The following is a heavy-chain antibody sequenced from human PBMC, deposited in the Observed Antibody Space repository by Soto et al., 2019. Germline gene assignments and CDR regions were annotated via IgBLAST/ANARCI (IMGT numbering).Heavy chain of an antibody. V-gene: IGHV4-39*01. J-gene: IGHJ6*03. CDR3: ARPVNYYYYYMDV. CDR2: INYSGST. CDR1: GGSISSSTSY. Sequence: QLQLQESGPGLVKPSETLSLTCTVSGGSISSSTSYWGWIRQPQGKGLEWIGSINYSGSTYYSPSLTSRVTISADTSKNQFSLKLSSVTAADTAVYYCARPVNYYYYYMDVWGKGTRVTVSS.